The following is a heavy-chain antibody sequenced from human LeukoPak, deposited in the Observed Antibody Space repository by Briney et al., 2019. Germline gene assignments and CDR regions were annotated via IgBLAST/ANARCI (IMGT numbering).Heavy chain of an antibody. CDR3: ARAYSSSWLTYYYYYGMDV. Sequence: ASVKVSCKASGYTFTTYDINWVRQAPGQGLEWMGWMNPKSGNTGYAQKFQGRGTMTRNTSISTAYMELSSLRSEDTAVYYCARAYSSSWLTYYYYYGMDVWGQGTTVTVSS. V-gene: IGHV1-8*01. J-gene: IGHJ6*02. CDR1: GYTFTTYD. D-gene: IGHD6-13*01. CDR2: MNPKSGNT.